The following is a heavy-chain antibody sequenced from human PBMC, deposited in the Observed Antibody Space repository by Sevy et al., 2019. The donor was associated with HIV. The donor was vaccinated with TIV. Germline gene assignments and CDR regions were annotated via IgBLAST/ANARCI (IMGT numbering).Heavy chain of an antibody. Sequence: GSLRLSCAASGFTVTFNSMSWVRQAPGRGLVWVSVIYVGRNTYYADSVKGRFTIFRDSFKDTVDLQMDSLRPEDSGVYCCVRERAGIDHWGQGTLVTVSS. CDR1: GFTVTFNS. CDR2: IYVGRNT. D-gene: IGHD6-19*01. J-gene: IGHJ4*02. V-gene: IGHV3-53*01. CDR3: VRERAGIDH.